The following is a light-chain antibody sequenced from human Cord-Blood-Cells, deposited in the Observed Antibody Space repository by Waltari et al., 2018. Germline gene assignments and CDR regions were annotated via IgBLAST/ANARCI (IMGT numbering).Light chain of an antibody. CDR3: AAWDDSLNGVV. J-gene: IGLJ2*01. CDR2: SNN. V-gene: IGLV1-44*01. CDR1: SSNIGSNT. Sequence: QSVLTQPPSASGTPGQRVTISCSGSSSNIGSNTVNWYQQLPGTAPKLLIYSNNQRPAAVPDRFSGSKAGTSASRAISGLQSEDEADYYCAAWDDSLNGVVFGGGTKLTVL.